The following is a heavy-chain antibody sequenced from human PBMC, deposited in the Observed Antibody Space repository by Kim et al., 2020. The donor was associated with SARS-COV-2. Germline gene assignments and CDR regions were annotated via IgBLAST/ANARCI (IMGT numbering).Heavy chain of an antibody. D-gene: IGHD3-9*01. V-gene: IGHV1-8*01. CDR1: GYTFTSYD. CDR2: MNPNSGNT. CDR3: ARVAFYDILTGYYPGIDY. J-gene: IGHJ4*02. Sequence: ASVKVSCKASGYTFTSYDINWVRQATGQGLEWMGWMNPNSGNTGYAQKFQGRVTMTRNTSISTAYMELSSLRSEDTAVYYCARVAFYDILTGYYPGIDYWGQGTLVTVSS.